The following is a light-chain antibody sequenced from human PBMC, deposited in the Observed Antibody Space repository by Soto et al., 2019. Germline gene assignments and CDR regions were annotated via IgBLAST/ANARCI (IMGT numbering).Light chain of an antibody. CDR1: QSVSNH. CDR2: GAS. CDR3: QQYNNWPPLFT. V-gene: IGKV3-15*01. J-gene: IGKJ3*01. Sequence: EIVMTQSPATLSVSPGESATHSCRASQSVSNHLAWFQQKPGQAPRLLIFGASSRATGVPARFSGSGSGTEFTLTITSLQSEDFAVYYCQQYNNWPPLFTFGPGTKVDVK.